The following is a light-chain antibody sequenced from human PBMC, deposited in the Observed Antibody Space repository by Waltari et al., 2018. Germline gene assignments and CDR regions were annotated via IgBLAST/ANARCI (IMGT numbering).Light chain of an antibody. J-gene: IGLJ3*02. Sequence: QLVLTQSPSASVSLRASVKLTCTLSSGHSSNVIAWLQQQPEKGPRFLMKGNSDGTHSKGDEIPDRFSGSSSGAERYLTISSLQSEDEADYYCQTGGHGTWVFGGGTKLTVL. CDR3: QTGGHGTWV. V-gene: IGLV4-69*01. CDR2: GNSDGTH. CDR1: SGHSSNV.